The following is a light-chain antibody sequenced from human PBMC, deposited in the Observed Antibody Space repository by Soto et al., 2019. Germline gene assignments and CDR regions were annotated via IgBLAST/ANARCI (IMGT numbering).Light chain of an antibody. CDR3: QQRSNS. CDR1: QSVSSY. CDR2: DAS. J-gene: IGKJ4*01. V-gene: IGKV3-11*01. Sequence: EIVLTQSPATLFFSPGERATLSCRASQSVSSYLAWYQQKPGQAPRLLIYDASNRATGIPARFSGSGSGTDFTLTISSLEPEDFAVYYCQQRSNSFGGGTKVEIK.